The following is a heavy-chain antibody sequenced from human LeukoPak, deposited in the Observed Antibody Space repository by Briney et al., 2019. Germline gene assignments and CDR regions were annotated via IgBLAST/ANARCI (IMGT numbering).Heavy chain of an antibody. CDR3: ANARRDGYNPDY. D-gene: IGHD5-24*01. Sequence: GGSLRLSCAASGFTFSSYAMHWVRQAPGKGLEWVAIISYDGSNKYYADSVKGRFTISRDNSKNTLYLQMNSPRAEDTAVYYCANARRDGYNPDYWGQGTLVTVSS. J-gene: IGHJ4*02. V-gene: IGHV3-30-3*01. CDR1: GFTFSSYA. CDR2: ISYDGSNK.